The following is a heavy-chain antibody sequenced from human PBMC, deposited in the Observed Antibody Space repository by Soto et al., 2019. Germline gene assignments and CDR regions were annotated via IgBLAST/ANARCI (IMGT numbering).Heavy chain of an antibody. CDR1: RFSFGSYA. J-gene: IGHJ4*02. CDR2: ISYDGTKR. D-gene: IGHD3-16*01. CDR3: AREGGMATNFDY. V-gene: IGHV3-30*04. Sequence: GGSLRLSCVGSRFSFGSYAMHWVRQAPGKGLEWVGVISYDGTKRDYADSVRGRFTISRDNSKDTVYLELNSLRGEDTAVYYCAREGGMATNFDYWGQGTLVTSPQ.